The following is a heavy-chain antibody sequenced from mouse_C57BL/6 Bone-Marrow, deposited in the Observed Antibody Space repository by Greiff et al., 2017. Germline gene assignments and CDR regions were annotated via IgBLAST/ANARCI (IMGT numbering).Heavy chain of an antibody. CDR1: GYTFTSYG. CDR3: ARALFYYDFFAY. CDR2: IYPRSGNT. D-gene: IGHD2-4*01. Sequence: QVHVKQSGAELARPGASVKLSCKASGYTFTSYGISWVKQRTGQGLEWIGEIYPRSGNTYYNEKFKGKATLTADKASSTAYMELRSLTSEDSAVYFCARALFYYDFFAYWGQGTLVTVSA. J-gene: IGHJ3*01. V-gene: IGHV1-81*01.